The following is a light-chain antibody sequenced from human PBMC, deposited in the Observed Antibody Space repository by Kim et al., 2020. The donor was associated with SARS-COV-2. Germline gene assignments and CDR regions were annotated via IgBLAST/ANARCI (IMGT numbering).Light chain of an antibody. V-gene: IGLV2-23*02. CDR2: EVS. Sequence: QSITIACTGTSSDVGSYNLVSWYQQHPGKAPKLMIYEVSKRPSGVSNRFSGSNSGNTASLTISELQAEDEADYYCCSYAGTTTYVVFGGGTQLTVL. CDR1: SSDVGSYNL. J-gene: IGLJ2*01. CDR3: CSYAGTTTYVV.